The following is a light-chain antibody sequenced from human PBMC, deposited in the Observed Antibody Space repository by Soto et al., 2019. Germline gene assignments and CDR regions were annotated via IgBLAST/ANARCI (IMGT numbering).Light chain of an antibody. J-gene: IGKJ4*01. CDR1: QSISSW. Sequence: DIQMTQSPSTLSASVGDRVTITCRASQSISSWLAWYQQKPGKAPKLLIYDASSLESGVPSRFSGSGSGTEFTLTISSLQPEDSASYCCQQSYSSWATFXGGTKVDIK. CDR3: QQSYSSWAT. CDR2: DAS. V-gene: IGKV1-5*01.